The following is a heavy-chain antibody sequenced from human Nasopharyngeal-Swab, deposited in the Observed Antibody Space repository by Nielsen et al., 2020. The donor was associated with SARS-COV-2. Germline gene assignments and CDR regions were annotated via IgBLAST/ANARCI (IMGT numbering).Heavy chain of an antibody. J-gene: IGHJ4*02. CDR2: LTASGGST. CDR3: AKFKIFGVVIED. D-gene: IGHD3-3*01. Sequence: GESLKISCAASGFSFSSYDMSWVRQAPGKGLEWVSALTASGGSTYYADSVMGRFTISRDNAKNSLYLQMDGLRVEDTAVYYCAKFKIFGVVIEDWGQGTLVTVSS. CDR1: GFSFSSYD. V-gene: IGHV3-23*01.